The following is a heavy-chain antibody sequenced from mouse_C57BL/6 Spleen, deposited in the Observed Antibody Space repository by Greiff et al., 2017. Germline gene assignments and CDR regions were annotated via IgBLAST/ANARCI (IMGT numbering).Heavy chain of an antibody. D-gene: IGHD1-1*01. V-gene: IGHV1-81*01. J-gene: IGHJ4*01. CDR1: GYTFTSYG. CDR3: ARCYYGSPYAMDY. CDR2: IYPRSGNT. Sequence: VQLVESGAELARPGASVKLSCKASGYTFTSYGISWVKQRTGQGLEWIGEIYPRSGNTYYNEKFKGKATLTADKSSSTAYMELRSLTSEDSAVYFCARCYYGSPYAMDYWGQGTSVTVSS.